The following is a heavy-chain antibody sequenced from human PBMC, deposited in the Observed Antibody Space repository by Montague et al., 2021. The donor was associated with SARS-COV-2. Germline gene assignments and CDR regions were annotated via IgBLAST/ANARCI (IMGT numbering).Heavy chain of an antibody. J-gene: IGHJ4*02. CDR1: GDSISSLY. CDR3: GRGVVAATPVVDY. V-gene: IGHV4-4*07. D-gene: IGHD2-15*01. CDR2: FYASGGT. Sequence: SETLSLTCTVSGDSISSLYWNWIRQPAGKGLEWIGRFYASGGTNYNPSLKSRVTMSVDTSKNQFSLKLNSVTAADTAVYYCGRGVVAATPVVDYWGRGTLVTVSS.